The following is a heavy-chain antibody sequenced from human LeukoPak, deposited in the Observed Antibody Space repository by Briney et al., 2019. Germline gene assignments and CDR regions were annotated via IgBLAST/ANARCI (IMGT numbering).Heavy chain of an antibody. D-gene: IGHD3-22*01. V-gene: IGHV1-2*02. CDR1: GYTFINYY. Sequence: GASVKVSCEASGYTFINYYMHWVRQAPGQGLEWMGRIDPDSGGTSYAQNFQGRVTMTTVTSISTAYMELSRLRSDDTAVYYCAREYYDRSGRKHAFDIWGQGTMVTVSS. CDR3: AREYYDRSGRKHAFDI. CDR2: IDPDSGGT. J-gene: IGHJ3*02.